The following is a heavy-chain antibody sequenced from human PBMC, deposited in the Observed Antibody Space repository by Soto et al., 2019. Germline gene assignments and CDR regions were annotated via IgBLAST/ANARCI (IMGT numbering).Heavy chain of an antibody. CDR3: AKGGAIVAAGTRVYLYNAMDV. CDR1: GYTFTGYY. J-gene: IGHJ6*02. CDR2: INPNSGDT. Sequence: ASVKVSCKASGYTFTGYYVHWVRQTPGQGLEWMGWINPNSGDTYLAQRFQGRVTMNRDTSIGTAYMELRGLTSDDTAEYYCAKGGAIVAAGTRVYLYNAMDVWGQGTTVTVSS. V-gene: IGHV1-2*02. D-gene: IGHD1-26*01.